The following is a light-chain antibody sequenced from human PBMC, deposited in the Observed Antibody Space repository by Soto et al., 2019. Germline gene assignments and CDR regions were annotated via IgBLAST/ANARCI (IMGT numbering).Light chain of an antibody. CDR3: QQYGSSPWT. CDR1: QSVTSNY. CDR2: AAS. J-gene: IGKJ1*01. V-gene: IGKV3-20*01. Sequence: EIVLTQSPGTLSLSPGERATLSCRASQSVTSNYLAWYQHKPGQAPRLLVFAASSRATGIPDKFSGSGSGTDFTLTISRLEPDDFAVYYCQQYGSSPWTFGQGTKVEIK.